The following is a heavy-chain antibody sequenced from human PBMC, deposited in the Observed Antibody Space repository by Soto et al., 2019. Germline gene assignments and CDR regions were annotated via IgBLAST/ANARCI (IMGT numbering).Heavy chain of an antibody. CDR3: AKGTLGPYGSGSPPGFL. J-gene: IGHJ4*02. CDR2: ISGSGGST. Sequence: PGGSLRLSCAASGFTFSSYAMSWVRQAPGKGLEWVSAISGSGGSTYYADSVKGRFTISRDNSKNTLYLQMNSLRAEDTAVYYCAKGTLGPYGSGSPPGFLWGQGTLVTVSS. D-gene: IGHD3-10*01. CDR1: GFTFSSYA. V-gene: IGHV3-23*01.